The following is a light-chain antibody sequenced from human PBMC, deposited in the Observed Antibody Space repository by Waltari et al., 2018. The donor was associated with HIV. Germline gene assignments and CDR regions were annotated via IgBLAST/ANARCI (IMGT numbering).Light chain of an antibody. CDR1: SLYVNNYNY. CDR3: CSYAGSNIHWV. V-gene: IGLV2-11*01. CDR2: GVN. Sequence: QSALTQPRSVSGSPGQSVTISCTGTSLYVNNYNYVSWYQHHPGETPQRVIFGVNTRPSGVPDRFSGSNSGNTASLTISGLQAEDEGHYYCCSYAGSNIHWVFGGGTKLTVL. J-gene: IGLJ3*02.